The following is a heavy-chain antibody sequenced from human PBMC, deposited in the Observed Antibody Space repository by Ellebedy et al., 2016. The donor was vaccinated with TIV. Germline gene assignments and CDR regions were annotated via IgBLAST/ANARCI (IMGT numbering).Heavy chain of an antibody. CDR3: ARVRYTSGWYAAFDI. V-gene: IGHV4-59*12. D-gene: IGHD6-19*01. CDR1: GGSISSYY. J-gene: IGHJ3*02. CDR2: IYYSGST. Sequence: GSLRLSCTVSGGSISSYYWSWIRQPPGKGLEWIGYIYYSGSTNYNPSLKSRVTLSLDKSKSQFYVRLSSVTAADTAVYHCARVRYTSGWYAAFDIWGQGTMVTVSS.